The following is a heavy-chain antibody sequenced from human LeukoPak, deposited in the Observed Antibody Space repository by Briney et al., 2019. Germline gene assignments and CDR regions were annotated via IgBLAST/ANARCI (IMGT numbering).Heavy chain of an antibody. V-gene: IGHV3-53*05. D-gene: IGHD1-26*01. CDR1: GFTVSSNY. CDR2: IYSGGTT. CDR3: ARDGPPAPGAVGATTDY. Sequence: PGGSLRLSCAASGFTVSSNYMSWVRQAPEKGLEWVSVIYSGGTTYYADSVKGRFTISRDNSKNTLYLQMNSLRAEDTAVYYCARDGPPAPGAVGATTDYWGQGTLVTVSS. J-gene: IGHJ4*02.